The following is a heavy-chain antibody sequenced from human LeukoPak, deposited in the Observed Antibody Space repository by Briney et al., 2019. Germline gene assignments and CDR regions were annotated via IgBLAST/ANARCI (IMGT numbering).Heavy chain of an antibody. CDR1: GFTFSSYG. J-gene: IGHJ4*02. V-gene: IGHV3-21*01. Sequence: PGGSLRLSCAASGFTFSSYGMSWVRQAPGKGLEWVSCISGSSSYIYYADSVKGRFTISRDNAKNSLYLQMNSLRAEDTAVYYCARAHNWKYGSFDFWGQGTLVTVSS. CDR2: ISGSSSYI. D-gene: IGHD1-7*01. CDR3: ARAHNWKYGSFDF.